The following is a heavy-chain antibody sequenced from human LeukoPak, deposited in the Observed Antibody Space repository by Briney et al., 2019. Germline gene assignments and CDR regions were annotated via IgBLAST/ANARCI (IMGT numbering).Heavy chain of an antibody. CDR2: IWYDGSNK. CDR1: GFTFSSYG. J-gene: IGHJ4*02. D-gene: IGHD6-19*01. Sequence: GRSLRLSCAASGFTFSSYGMHWVRQAPGKGLEWVAVIWYDGSNKYYADSVKGRFTISRDNSKNTLYLQMNSLRAEDTAVYYCARDRPLGDAAVAGTMDYWGQGTLVTVSS. CDR3: ARDRPLGDAAVAGTMDY. V-gene: IGHV3-33*01.